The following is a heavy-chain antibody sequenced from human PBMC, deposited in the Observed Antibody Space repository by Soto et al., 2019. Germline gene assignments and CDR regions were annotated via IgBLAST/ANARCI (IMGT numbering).Heavy chain of an antibody. CDR1: GFTFSHAW. V-gene: IGHV3-15*01. CDR2: IKSKADGETK. J-gene: IGHJ5*02. Sequence: LRLSCAASGFTFSHAWMSWVRQAPGKGLEWVGRIKSKADGETKDYGAPVRGRFTISRDDAKDTLYLQMNILRIEDTAVYYCCVVKRLDQYSTSGYWFDPWGPGTLVTSPQ. CDR3: CVVKRLDQYSTSGYWFDP. D-gene: IGHD2-15*01.